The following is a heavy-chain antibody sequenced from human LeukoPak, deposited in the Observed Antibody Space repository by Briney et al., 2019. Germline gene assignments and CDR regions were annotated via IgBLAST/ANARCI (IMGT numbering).Heavy chain of an antibody. Sequence: GASVKVSCKASGYTFTGYYMHWVRQAPGQGLEWMGWINPNSGGTNYAQKFQGRVTITRDTSISTAYMELSRLRSDDTAVYYCARDRVTGWFGEGEIDYWGQGTLVTVSS. J-gene: IGHJ4*02. D-gene: IGHD3-10*01. CDR1: GYTFTGYY. CDR3: ARDRVTGWFGEGEIDY. CDR2: INPNSGGT. V-gene: IGHV1-2*02.